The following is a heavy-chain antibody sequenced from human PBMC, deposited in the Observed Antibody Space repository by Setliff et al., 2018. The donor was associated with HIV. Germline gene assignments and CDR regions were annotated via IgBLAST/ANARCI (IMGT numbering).Heavy chain of an antibody. V-gene: IGHV1-3*01. J-gene: IGHJ4*02. CDR2: INVGKGDT. Sequence: ASVKVSCKASGYTFTTYSIHWVRQAPGQSLEWMGWINVGKGDTKYSQELQGRITITTDTSANTAYMELSGLRSDDTAVYFCARGALLAVFDFDHWGQGTQVTVSS. CDR3: ARGALLAVFDFDH. D-gene: IGHD3-10*01. CDR1: GYTFTTYS.